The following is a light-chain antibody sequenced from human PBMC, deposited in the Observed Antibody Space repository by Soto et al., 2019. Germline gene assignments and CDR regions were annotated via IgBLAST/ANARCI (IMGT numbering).Light chain of an antibody. CDR2: DAS. V-gene: IGKV1-5*01. J-gene: IGKJ1*01. CDR1: QSISSW. Sequence: DIQITQSPSTLSESVGNSVXXTCRASQSISSWLAWYQQKPGKAPKXXIYDASSLESGVPSRFSGRGSGTEFILTIGSLQPDDFATYYCQQYDSYSWTFGQGTKVDIK. CDR3: QQYDSYSWT.